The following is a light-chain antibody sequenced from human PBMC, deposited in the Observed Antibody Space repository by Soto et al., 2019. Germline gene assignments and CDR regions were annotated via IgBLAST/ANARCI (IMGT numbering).Light chain of an antibody. V-gene: IGLV2-8*01. CDR2: EVS. CDR1: SSDVGAYNY. Sequence: QSVLTQPPSASGSPGQSVTISCTGTSSDVGAYNYVSWYQQLPGKAPKLIIYEVSKRPSGVPDRFSGSKSGNTASLTVSGLQAEDEADYYCTSYAGTYSPFYVCVTGTKVTVL. J-gene: IGLJ1*01. CDR3: TSYAGTYSPFYV.